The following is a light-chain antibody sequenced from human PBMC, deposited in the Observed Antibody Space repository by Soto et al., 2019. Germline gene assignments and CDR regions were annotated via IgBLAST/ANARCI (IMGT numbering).Light chain of an antibody. CDR2: SAS. CDR1: QGVSSF. V-gene: IGKV1-9*01. Sequence: DLQLTQSPSFLSASVGDRVTITCRASQGVSSFLAWYQQKAGKAPKPLIYSASTLKGGVPSRFSGSGSGTEFTLTISSLEPEDFATYYCQQLNSYPVTFGQGTRLEIK. CDR3: QQLNSYPVT. J-gene: IGKJ5*01.